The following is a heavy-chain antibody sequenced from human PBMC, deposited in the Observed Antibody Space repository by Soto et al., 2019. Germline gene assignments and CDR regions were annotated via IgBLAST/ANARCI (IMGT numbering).Heavy chain of an antibody. D-gene: IGHD2-15*01. CDR3: VRGYCTTSPCSGDFQF. J-gene: IGHJ1*01. Sequence: VASVKFSCKASGYKFTTYFIHWVRQAPGQGLEWMGMIHPSCDTGYAQKFPGRVTMTIDTSXXTXXXEXKXXTSEDTAVYFSVRGYCTTSPCSGDFQFWG. V-gene: IGHV1-46*01. CDR2: IHPSCDT. CDR1: GYKFTTYF.